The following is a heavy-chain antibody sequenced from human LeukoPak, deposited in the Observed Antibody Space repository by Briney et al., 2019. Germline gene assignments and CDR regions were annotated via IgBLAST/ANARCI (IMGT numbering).Heavy chain of an antibody. CDR2: INHSGST. CDR3: ASSRPYYFDY. V-gene: IGHV4-34*01. CDR1: GGSFSGYY. Sequence: SETLSLACAVYGGSFSGYYWSWIRQPPGKGLEWIGEINHSGSTNYNPSLKSRVTISVDTSKNQFSLKLSSVTAADTAVYYCASSRPYYFDYWGQGTLVTVSS. J-gene: IGHJ4*02.